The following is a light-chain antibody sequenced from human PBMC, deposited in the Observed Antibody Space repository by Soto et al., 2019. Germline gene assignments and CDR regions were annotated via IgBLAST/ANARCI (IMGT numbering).Light chain of an antibody. CDR3: QQYGSSPPWT. J-gene: IGKJ1*01. Sequence: EIVLTQSPGTLSLSPGERATLSCRASQSVSNNYLAWYQQKPGQAPRLLIYAASSRATGIPDRFSGGGSGTDFTLTISRLEPEDFAVYYCQQYGSSPPWTFGQGTKVDIK. V-gene: IGKV3-20*01. CDR1: QSVSNNY. CDR2: AAS.